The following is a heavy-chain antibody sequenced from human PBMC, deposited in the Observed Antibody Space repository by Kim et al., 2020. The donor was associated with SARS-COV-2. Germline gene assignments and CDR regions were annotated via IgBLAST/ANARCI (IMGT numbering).Heavy chain of an antibody. D-gene: IGHD2-15*01. CDR3: TRPGGYCSGGSCHGMDV. V-gene: IGHV3-73*01. Sequence: GGSLRLSCAASGFTFSGSAMHWVRQASGKGLEWVGRIRSKANSYATAYAASVKGRFTISRDDSKNTAYLQMNSLKTEDTAGYYCTRPGGYCSGGSCHGMDVWGQGTTVTVSS. J-gene: IGHJ6*02. CDR2: IRSKANSYAT. CDR1: GFTFSGSA.